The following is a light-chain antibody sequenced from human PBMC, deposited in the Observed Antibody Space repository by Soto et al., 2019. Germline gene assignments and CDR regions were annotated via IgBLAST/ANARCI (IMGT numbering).Light chain of an antibody. Sequence: QSALTQPRSVSGSPGQSVIITCTVTSSDVGGYKYVSWYQQHPGKAPKLVIYDVSERPSGVPDRFSGSKSGNTASLTISGLQAEDEADYHCCSYAGSSVWVFGGGTKLTVL. CDR1: SSDVGGYKY. J-gene: IGLJ3*02. V-gene: IGLV2-11*01. CDR3: CSYAGSSVWV. CDR2: DVS.